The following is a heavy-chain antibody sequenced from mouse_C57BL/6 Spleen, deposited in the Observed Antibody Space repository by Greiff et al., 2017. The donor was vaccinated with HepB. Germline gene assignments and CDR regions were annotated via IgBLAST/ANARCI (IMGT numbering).Heavy chain of an antibody. Sequence: VQLQQPGAELVMPGASVKLSCKASGYTFTSYWMHWVKQRPGQGLEWIGEIDPSDSYTNYNQKFKGKSTLTVDKSSSTAYMQLSSLTSEDSAVYYCARSGVYYGSSDWYFDVWGTGTTVTVSS. CDR2: IDPSDSYT. CDR3: ARSGVYYGSSDWYFDV. J-gene: IGHJ1*03. D-gene: IGHD1-1*01. CDR1: GYTFTSYW. V-gene: IGHV1-69*01.